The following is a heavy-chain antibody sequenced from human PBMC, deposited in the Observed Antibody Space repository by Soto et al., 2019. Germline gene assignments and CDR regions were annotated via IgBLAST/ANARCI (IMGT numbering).Heavy chain of an antibody. Sequence: QVQLVQSGAEVTKPGASVKVSCKASGYTFTSYGISWVRQAPGQGLEWMGWISAYNGNTNYAQKLQGRVTMTTDTSTSTAYMERRILRSDDTAGDYCARFRIPQGLVAWYFDLWCRGNLVNVS. V-gene: IGHV1-18*01. CDR3: ARFRIPQGLVAWYFDL. J-gene: IGHJ2*01. D-gene: IGHD6-19*01. CDR2: ISAYNGNT. CDR1: GYTFTSYG.